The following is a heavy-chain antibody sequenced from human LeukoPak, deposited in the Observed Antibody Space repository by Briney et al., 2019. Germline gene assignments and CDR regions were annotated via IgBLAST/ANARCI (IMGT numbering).Heavy chain of an antibody. V-gene: IGHV3-23*01. CDR2: ISGSGGST. J-gene: IGHJ4*02. D-gene: IGHD5-18*01. Sequence: PGGSLRLSCAASGFTFSTYAMSWVRQAPGKGLEWVSVISGSGGSTYYADSMKGRFTISRDNSENTLYLQMNSLRAEDTAVYYCAREGVYSNGPFDYWGQGTRVTVSS. CDR3: AREGVYSNGPFDY. CDR1: GFTFSTYA.